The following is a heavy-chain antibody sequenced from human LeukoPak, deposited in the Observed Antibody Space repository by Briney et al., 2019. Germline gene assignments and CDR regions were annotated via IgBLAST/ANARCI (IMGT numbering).Heavy chain of an antibody. J-gene: IGHJ4*02. D-gene: IGHD6-19*01. CDR1: GFTFDDYA. CDR3: ARDMVAGGPDY. CDR2: ISWNSGSI. V-gene: IGHV3-9*01. Sequence: PGGSLRLSCAASGFTFDDYAMHWVRQAPGKGLEWVSGISWNSGSIGYADSVKGRFTISRDNAKNTLYLQMNSLRAEDTAVYYCARDMVAGGPDYWGQGTLVTVSS.